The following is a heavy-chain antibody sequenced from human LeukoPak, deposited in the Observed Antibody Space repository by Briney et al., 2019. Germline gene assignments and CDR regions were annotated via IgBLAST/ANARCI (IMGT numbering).Heavy chain of an antibody. CDR3: ARVRTATTLRYYYYMDV. CDR2: INHSGST. J-gene: IGHJ6*03. D-gene: IGHD1-7*01. CDR1: GGSFSGYY. Sequence: PSETLSLTCAVYGGSFSGYYWSWIRQPPGKGLEWIGEINHSGSTNYNPSLKSRVTISVDTSKNQFSLKLSSVTAADTAVYYCARVRTATTLRYYYYMDVWGKGTTVTVSS. V-gene: IGHV4-34*01.